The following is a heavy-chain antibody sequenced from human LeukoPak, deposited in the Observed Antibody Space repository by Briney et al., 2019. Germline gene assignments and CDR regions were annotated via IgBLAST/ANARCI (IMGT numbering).Heavy chain of an antibody. Sequence: SETLSLTCTVSGGSISSSSYYWGWIRQPPGKGLEWIGSIYYSGSTYYNPSLKSRVTISVDTSKNQFSLKLSSVTAADTAVYYCARLTLSGVSADYWGQRTLVTVSS. D-gene: IGHD2/OR15-2a*01. J-gene: IGHJ4*02. CDR2: IYYSGST. CDR3: ARLTLSGVSADY. V-gene: IGHV4-39*01. CDR1: GGSISSSSYY.